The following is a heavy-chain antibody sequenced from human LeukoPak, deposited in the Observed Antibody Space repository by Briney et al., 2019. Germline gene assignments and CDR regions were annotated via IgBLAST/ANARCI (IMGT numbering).Heavy chain of an antibody. D-gene: IGHD1-26*01. Sequence: VGSLRLSCAASGFTFSSYSMNWVRQAPGKGLEWVSSISSSSSYIYYADSLQGRFTISRDNAKNSLYLQMNSLRAEDTAVYYCARDVTGSYYKGGFDYWGQGTLVAVSS. CDR2: ISSSSSYI. CDR3: ARDVTGSYYKGGFDY. V-gene: IGHV3-21*01. J-gene: IGHJ4*02. CDR1: GFTFSSYS.